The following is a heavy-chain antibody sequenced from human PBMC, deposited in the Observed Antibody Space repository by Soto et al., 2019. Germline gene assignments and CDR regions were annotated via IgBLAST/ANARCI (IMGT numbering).Heavy chain of an antibody. J-gene: IGHJ4*02. CDR1: GASISDYY. Sequence: QVQLQESGPGLGKPSETRSLPCNVSGASISDYYWSWIRHPPGKGLEGIGYIYTSGNTNYNPSLKRRVTISVDTSKNQFSLKLRSVTAADTAVYNCASLVGSGYSDYWGQGTLVTVSS. CDR2: IYTSGNT. V-gene: IGHV4-59*13. D-gene: IGHD1-26*01. CDR3: ASLVGSGYSDY.